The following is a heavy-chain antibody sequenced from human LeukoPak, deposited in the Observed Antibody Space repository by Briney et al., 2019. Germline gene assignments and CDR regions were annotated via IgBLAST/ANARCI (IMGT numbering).Heavy chain of an antibody. J-gene: IGHJ4*02. CDR2: ISYDGSNK. Sequence: GGSLRLSCAASGFTFSSHAMHWVRLAPGKGLEWVAVISYDGSNKYYADSVKGRFTISRDNSKNTLYLQMNSQRAEDTAVYYCARDNYDFWSGPFDYWGQGTLVTVSS. CDR1: GFTFSSHA. D-gene: IGHD3-3*01. CDR3: ARDNYDFWSGPFDY. V-gene: IGHV3-30*04.